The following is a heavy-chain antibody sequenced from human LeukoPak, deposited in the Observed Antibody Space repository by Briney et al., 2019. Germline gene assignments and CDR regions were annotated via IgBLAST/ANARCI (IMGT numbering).Heavy chain of an antibody. CDR1: GGTFSSYA. CDR2: IIPILGIA. CDR3: AREGLYSYGRNYYFDY. D-gene: IGHD5-18*01. J-gene: IGHJ4*02. Sequence: SSVKVSCKASGGTFSSYAISWVRQAPGQGLEWMGRIIPILGIANYAQKFQGRVTITTDESTSTAYMELSSLRSEDTAVYYCAREGLYSYGRNYYFDYWGQGTLVTVSS. V-gene: IGHV1-69*04.